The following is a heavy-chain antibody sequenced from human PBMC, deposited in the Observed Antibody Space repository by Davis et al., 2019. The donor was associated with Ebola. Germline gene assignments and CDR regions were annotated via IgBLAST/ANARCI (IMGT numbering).Heavy chain of an antibody. J-gene: IGHJ4*02. V-gene: IGHV4-59*11. CDR1: GVSIIDHY. CDR2: IDYRGRS. D-gene: IGHD1-14*01. CDR3: ARDSSHVAGREPLDY. Sequence: PSETLSLTCTVSGVSIIDHYWSCIRQSPGKGLEWIGYIDYRGRSTYKPSLRSRITMSVDTSKNQFSLKVSSVTAADTAVYYCARDSSHVAGREPLDYWGQGTLVTVSS.